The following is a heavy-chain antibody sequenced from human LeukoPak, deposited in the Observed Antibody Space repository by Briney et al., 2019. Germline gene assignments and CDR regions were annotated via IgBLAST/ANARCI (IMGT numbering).Heavy chain of an antibody. CDR3: ARIRYYYYYYMDV. CDR1: GFTVSSNS. J-gene: IGHJ6*03. CDR2: IYSSVT. V-gene: IGHV3-53*01. Sequence: PGGSLRLSCTVSGFTVSSNSMSWVRQAPGKGLEWVSFIYSSVTHYSDSVKGRFTISRDNSKNTLFLQMNSLRAEDTAVYYCARIRYYYYYYMDVWGKGTTVTVSS.